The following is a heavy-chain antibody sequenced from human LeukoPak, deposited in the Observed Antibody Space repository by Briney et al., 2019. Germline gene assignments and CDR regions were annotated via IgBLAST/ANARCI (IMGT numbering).Heavy chain of an antibody. V-gene: IGHV1-18*01. D-gene: IGHD3-3*01. CDR3: ARAPTIRFLEWLYYYYGMDV. CDR2: ISAYNGNT. J-gene: IGHJ6*02. CDR1: GYTFTSYG. Sequence: ASVKVSCKASGYTFTSYGISWVRQAPGQGLEWMGWISAYNGNTNYAQKLQGRVAMTTDTSTSTAYMELRSPRSDDTAVYYCARAPTIRFLEWLYYYYGMDVWGQGTTVTVSS.